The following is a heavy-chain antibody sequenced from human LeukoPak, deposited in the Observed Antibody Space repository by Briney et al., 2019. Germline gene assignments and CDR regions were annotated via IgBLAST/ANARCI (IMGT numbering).Heavy chain of an antibody. J-gene: IGHJ4*02. CDR2: IYTSGST. Sequence: SETPSLTCTVSGGSVTSDYWTWIRQPAGKGLEWIGRIYTSGSTNYNPSLKSRVTMSVDTSKNQFSLKLSSVTAADTAVYYCARGSYSGYGVDYWGQGTLVTVSS. CDR3: ARGSYSGYGVDY. CDR1: GGSVTSDY. V-gene: IGHV4-4*07. D-gene: IGHD5-12*01.